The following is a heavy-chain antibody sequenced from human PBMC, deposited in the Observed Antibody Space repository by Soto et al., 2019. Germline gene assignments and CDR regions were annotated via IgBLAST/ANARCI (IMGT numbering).Heavy chain of an antibody. D-gene: IGHD5-12*01. Sequence: ASVKVSCKASGYTFTSYYMHWVRQAPGQGLEWMGIINPSGGSTSYAQKFQGRVTMTRDTSTSTVYMELSSLRSEDTAVYYCAREFPSRGRDGYNLDYWGQGPLVTVS. J-gene: IGHJ4*02. CDR3: AREFPSRGRDGYNLDY. CDR1: GYTFTSYY. V-gene: IGHV1-46*01. CDR2: INPSGGST.